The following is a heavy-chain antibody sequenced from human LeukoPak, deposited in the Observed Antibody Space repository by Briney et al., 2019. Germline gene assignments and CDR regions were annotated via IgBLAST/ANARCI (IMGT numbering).Heavy chain of an antibody. J-gene: IGHJ4*02. CDR1: GFTFDAFG. CDR3: AREAAAAHPDY. CDR2: IRGDAGST. D-gene: IGHD6-13*01. Sequence: GGSLRLSCAASGFTFDAFGMTWVRQAPGKGLEWVSAIRGDAGSTGYADSVKGRFTISRDNAKNSLYLQMNSLRAEDTAVYYCAREAAAAHPDYWGQGTLVTVSS. V-gene: IGHV3-20*04.